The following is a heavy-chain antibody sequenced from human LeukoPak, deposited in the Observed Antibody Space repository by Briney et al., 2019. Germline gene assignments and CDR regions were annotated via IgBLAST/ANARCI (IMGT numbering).Heavy chain of an antibody. Sequence: ASVKVSCKASGYTFTGYFMHWVRQAPGQGLEWMGWINPNSGGTNFAQKFQGRVTMTRDMSTSTVYMELSSLRSEDTAVYYCARSGGDGYSYDAFDIWGQGTMVTVSS. V-gene: IGHV1-2*02. CDR3: ARSGGDGYSYDAFDI. D-gene: IGHD5-24*01. CDR1: GYTFTGYF. J-gene: IGHJ3*02. CDR2: INPNSGGT.